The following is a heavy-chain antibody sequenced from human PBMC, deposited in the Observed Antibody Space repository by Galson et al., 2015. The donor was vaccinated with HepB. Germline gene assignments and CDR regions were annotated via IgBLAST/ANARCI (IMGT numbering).Heavy chain of an antibody. CDR3: AKDRGIVGATWASFTHYYFDY. CDR2: ISGSGGST. V-gene: IGHV3-23*01. D-gene: IGHD1-26*01. Sequence: SLRLSCAASGFTFSSYAMSWVRQAPGKGLEWVSAISGSGGSTYYADSVKGRFTISRDNSKNTLYLQMNSLRAEDTAVYYCAKDRGIVGATWASFTHYYFDYWGQGTLVTVSS. J-gene: IGHJ4*02. CDR1: GFTFSSYA.